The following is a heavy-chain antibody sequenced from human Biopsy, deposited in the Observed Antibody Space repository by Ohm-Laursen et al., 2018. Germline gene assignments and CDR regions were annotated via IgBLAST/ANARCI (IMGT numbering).Heavy chain of an antibody. Sequence: SVKASRKASAGTFINYATSWVRQPPGQGLGWTGGIIPMFGTANYAQMFQGRVTISADESTSTSYMELSSLTTEDTAIYYCARGPHSGSHSCFDYWGRGTLVTVSS. CDR3: ARGPHSGSHSCFDY. V-gene: IGHV1-69*13. J-gene: IGHJ4*02. CDR2: IIPMFGTA. D-gene: IGHD1-26*01. CDR1: AGTFINYA.